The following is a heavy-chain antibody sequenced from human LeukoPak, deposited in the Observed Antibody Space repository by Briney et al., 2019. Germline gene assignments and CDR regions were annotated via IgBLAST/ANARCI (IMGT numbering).Heavy chain of an antibody. Sequence: SETLSLTCAVFGGSFSGYYWSWIRQSPEKGLEWIGEMSHTGATNYNPSLKSRVTVSVDTSKKQFSLNLRSVTAADTAVYYCARGLHYNILTGGMDVWGQGTTVIVSS. D-gene: IGHD3-9*01. CDR3: ARGLHYNILTGGMDV. CDR1: GGSFSGYY. CDR2: MSHTGAT. J-gene: IGHJ6*02. V-gene: IGHV4-34*01.